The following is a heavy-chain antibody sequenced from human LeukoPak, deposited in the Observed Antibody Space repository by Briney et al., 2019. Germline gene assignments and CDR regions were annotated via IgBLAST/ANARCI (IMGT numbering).Heavy chain of an antibody. V-gene: IGHV5-51*01. J-gene: IGHJ4*02. CDR2: IDPSDSDT. CDR3: ARQTAMGRSGDY. Sequence: GESLKISCKASGYSFTSYWSGWVRQMPRKGLEWMGIIDPSDSDTRYTPSFQGQVTISADKSLTTAYLQWNSLKASDTAMYYCARQTAMGRSGDYWGQGTLVIVSS. CDR1: GYSFTSYW. D-gene: IGHD5-18*01.